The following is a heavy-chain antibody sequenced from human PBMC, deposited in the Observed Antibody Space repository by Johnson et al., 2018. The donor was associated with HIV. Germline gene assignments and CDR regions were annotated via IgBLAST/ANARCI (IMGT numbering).Heavy chain of an antibody. CDR1: GFTFDDYA. Sequence: QVQLVESGGVVVQPGGSLRLSCAASGFTFDDYAMHWVRQAPGKGLEWVAVISYDGSNKYYADSVKGRFTISRDNSKNTLYLQMNSLRAEDTAVFYCARDHSSGPDAFDIWGQGTMVTVSS. J-gene: IGHJ3*02. CDR2: ISYDGSNK. V-gene: IGHV3-30*14. CDR3: ARDHSSGPDAFDI. D-gene: IGHD6-19*01.